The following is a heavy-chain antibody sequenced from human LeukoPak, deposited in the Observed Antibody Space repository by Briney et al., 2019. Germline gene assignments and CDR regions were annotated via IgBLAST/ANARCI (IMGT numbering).Heavy chain of an antibody. CDR2: IYYSGST. CDR3: ACTTFGVDWYFDL. CDR1: GGSISSYY. Sequence: SETLSLTCTVSGGSISSYYRSWIRQPPGKGLEWIGYIYYSGSTNYNPSLKSRVTISVDTSKNQFSLKLSSVTAADTAVYYCACTTFGVDWYFDLWGRGTLVTVSS. V-gene: IGHV4-59*01. J-gene: IGHJ2*01. D-gene: IGHD3-3*01.